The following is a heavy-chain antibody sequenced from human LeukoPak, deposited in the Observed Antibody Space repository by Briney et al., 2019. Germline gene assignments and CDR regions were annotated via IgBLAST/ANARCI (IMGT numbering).Heavy chain of an antibody. CDR1: GFTFSSYA. CDR3: AKCYYDSSSYYFGAFDI. J-gene: IGHJ3*02. V-gene: IGHV3-23*01. CDR2: ISGSGGST. Sequence: PGGSLRLSCAASGFTFSSYAMSWVRQAPGKGLEWVSAISGSGGSTYYADSVKGRFTISRDNSKNTLYLQMNNLRAEDTAVYYCAKCYYDSSSYYFGAFDIWGQGTMVTVSS. D-gene: IGHD3-22*01.